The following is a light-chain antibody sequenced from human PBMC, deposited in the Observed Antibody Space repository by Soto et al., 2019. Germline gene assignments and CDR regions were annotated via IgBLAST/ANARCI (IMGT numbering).Light chain of an antibody. Sequence: EIVLTQSPATLSLSPGERATLSCRTSQSVGTYLAWYQHNPGQAPRLLIYDASIRATGFPARFSGSGSGTDFTLTISSPEPEDFAVYYCQQRYNWPNTFGQGTKLEIK. CDR3: QQRYNWPNT. V-gene: IGKV3-11*01. J-gene: IGKJ2*01. CDR2: DAS. CDR1: QSVGTY.